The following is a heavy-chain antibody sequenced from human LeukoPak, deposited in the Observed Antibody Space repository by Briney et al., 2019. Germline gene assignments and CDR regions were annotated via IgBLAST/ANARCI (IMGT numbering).Heavy chain of an antibody. V-gene: IGHV3-66*01. CDR3: AREPPGGGFDY. J-gene: IGHJ4*02. Sequence: GGSLRLCCTASGFTVSSGYMSWVRQAPGKGLEWVAVVYSGGNTYYADSVKGRFTISRDNFKNTLYLQMNSLRAEDTAVYYCAREPPGGGFDYWGQGTLVTVSP. CDR2: VYSGGNT. D-gene: IGHD3-16*01. CDR1: GFTVSSGY.